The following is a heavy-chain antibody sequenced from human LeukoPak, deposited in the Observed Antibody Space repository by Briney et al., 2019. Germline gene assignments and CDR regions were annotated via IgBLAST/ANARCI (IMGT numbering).Heavy chain of an antibody. CDR1: GGSISSSSYY. CDR3: ARDFSNIRLFRLLGGGLVGSGAFDI. Sequence: SETLSLTCTVSGGSISSSSYYWGWIRQPPGKGLEWIGSIYYSGSTYYNPSLKSRVTISVDTSKNQFSLKLSSVTAADTAMYYCARDFSNIRLFRLLGGGLVGSGAFDIWGQGTMVTVSS. V-gene: IGHV4-39*07. J-gene: IGHJ3*02. CDR2: IYYSGST. D-gene: IGHD3-16*01.